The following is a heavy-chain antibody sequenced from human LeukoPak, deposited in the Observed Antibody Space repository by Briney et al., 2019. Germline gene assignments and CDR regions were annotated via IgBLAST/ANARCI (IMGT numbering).Heavy chain of an antibody. CDR1: VYTFTVYY. V-gene: IGHV1-2*02. CDR2: INPNSGGT. D-gene: IGHD1/OR15-1a*01. CDR3: ARQLEHHDY. J-gene: IGHJ4*02. Sequence: GASVTVSFTSSVYTFTVYYMHWVGQARGQGGEWMGWINPNSGGTNYAQKFQGRVTMTRDTSISTAYMELSRLRSDDTAVYYCARQLEHHDYWGQGTLVTVSS.